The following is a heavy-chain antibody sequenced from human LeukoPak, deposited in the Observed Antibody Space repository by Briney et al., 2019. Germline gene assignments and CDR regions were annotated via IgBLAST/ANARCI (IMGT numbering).Heavy chain of an antibody. V-gene: IGHV4-59*08. CDR2: SYYSGST. J-gene: IGHJ4*02. Sequence: SESLSLTCTVSGGSISGDYWSWIRQSLQGLEWIGYSYYSGSTNYNPSLKSRVTISVDTSKNQFSLKLSSVTAADTAVYYCARYPMTYCSSSSCTDYWGQGTLVTVSS. CDR3: ARYPMTYCSSSSCTDY. D-gene: IGHD2-2*01. CDR1: GGSISGDY.